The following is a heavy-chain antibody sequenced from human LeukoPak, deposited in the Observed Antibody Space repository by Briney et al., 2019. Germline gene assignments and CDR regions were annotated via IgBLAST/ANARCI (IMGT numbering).Heavy chain of an antibody. CDR2: IYYTGSA. J-gene: IGHJ4*02. D-gene: IGHD3-3*02. Sequence: KTSETLSLTCTVSGGPFSSYYWSWIRQPPGKGLEWIGYIYYTGSADYNPSLKSRVTMSVDTSKNQFSLKLSSVTAADTAVYYCARQRADRIFGVVMGFGLDYWAGEPWSPSLQ. V-gene: IGHV4-59*12. CDR3: ARQRADRIFGVVMGFGLDY. CDR1: GGPFSSYY.